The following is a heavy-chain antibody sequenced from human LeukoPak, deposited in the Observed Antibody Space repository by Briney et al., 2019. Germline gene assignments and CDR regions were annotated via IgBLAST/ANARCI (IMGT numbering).Heavy chain of an antibody. CDR3: ARDRGRGVDQRYYGMDV. V-gene: IGHV3-30*04. J-gene: IGHJ6*02. Sequence: GGSLRLSCAASGFTLGSYAIHWVRQAPGQGLEWVAVISYDGSDKVYSDSVKGRLTISRDDSKNTLYLQMNSLREEDTAVYYCARDRGRGVDQRYYGMDVWGQGTTVTVSS. CDR1: GFTLGSYA. D-gene: IGHD3-16*01. CDR2: ISYDGSDK.